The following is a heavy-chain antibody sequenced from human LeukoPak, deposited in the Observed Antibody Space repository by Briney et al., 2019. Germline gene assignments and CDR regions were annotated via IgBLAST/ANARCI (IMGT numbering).Heavy chain of an antibody. CDR3: ARGYRGGYNSAFDI. J-gene: IGHJ3*02. V-gene: IGHV1-8*03. CDR2: MNPNSGNT. Sequence: ASVKVSCKASGYTFTSYDINWVRQATGQGLEWMGWMNPNSGNTGYAQKFQGRVTITKNTSISTAYMELSSLRSEDTAVYYCARGYRGGYNSAFDIWGQGTMVTVSS. CDR1: GYTFTSYD. D-gene: IGHD5-24*01.